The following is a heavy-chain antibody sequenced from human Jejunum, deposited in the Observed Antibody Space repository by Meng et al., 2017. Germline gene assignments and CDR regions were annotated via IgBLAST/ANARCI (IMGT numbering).Heavy chain of an antibody. CDR2: IRPKSFGWTT. Sequence: GGSLRLSCVASGFTFSDYAISWVRQAPGKGLEWVSFIRPKSFGWTTEYAASVKGRFNISRDDSKSVAYLEMNSLKTEDTAVYYCTRVNYVTYYRDYWGQGTLVTVSS. CDR3: TRVNYVTYYRDY. J-gene: IGHJ4*02. V-gene: IGHV3-49*04. CDR1: GFTFSDYA. D-gene: IGHD1-26*01.